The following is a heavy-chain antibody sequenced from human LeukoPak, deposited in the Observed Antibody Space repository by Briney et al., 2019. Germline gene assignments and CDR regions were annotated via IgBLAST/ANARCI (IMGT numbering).Heavy chain of an antibody. J-gene: IGHJ5*02. CDR1: GYTFTSYG. CDR2: ISAYNGNT. D-gene: IGHD2-2*01. Sequence: SSVKVSFKASGYTFTSYGISWVRQAPGQGLEWMGWISAYNGNTNYAQKLQGRVTMTTDTSTSTAYMELRSLRSDDTAVYYCAREYCSSTSCSGWFDPWGQGTLVTVSS. V-gene: IGHV1-18*01. CDR3: AREYCSSTSCSGWFDP.